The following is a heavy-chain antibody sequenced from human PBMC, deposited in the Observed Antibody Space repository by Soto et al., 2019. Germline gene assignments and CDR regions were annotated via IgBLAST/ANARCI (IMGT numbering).Heavy chain of an antibody. V-gene: IGHV3-30*18. CDR1: GFTFSSYG. J-gene: IGHJ6*02. CDR3: AKGGLDIVVVVAANGMDV. Sequence: QVQLVASGGGVVQPGRSLRLSCAASGFTFSSYGMHWVRQAPGKGLEWVAVISYDGSNKYYADSVKGRFTISRDNSKNTLYLQMNSLRAEDTAGYYCAKGGLDIVVVVAANGMDVWGQGTTVTVSS. CDR2: ISYDGSNK. D-gene: IGHD2-15*01.